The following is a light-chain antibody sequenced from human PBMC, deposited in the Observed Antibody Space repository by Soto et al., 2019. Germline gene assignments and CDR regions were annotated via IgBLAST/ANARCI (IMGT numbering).Light chain of an antibody. CDR3: SSYTSSSTYV. Sequence: ALTQPASVSGSPGQSITISCTGTSSDVGGYNYVSWYQQHPGKAPKLVIYEVSNRASGVSNRFSGSKSGNTASLTISGLQTEDEADYYCSSYTSSSTYVFGTGTKLTVL. V-gene: IGLV2-14*03. CDR1: SSDVGGYNY. CDR2: EVS. J-gene: IGLJ1*01.